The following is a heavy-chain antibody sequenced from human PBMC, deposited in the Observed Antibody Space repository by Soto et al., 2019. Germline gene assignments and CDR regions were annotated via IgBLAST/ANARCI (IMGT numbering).Heavy chain of an antibody. Sequence: SETLSLTCTVSGGSISSSSYYWGWIRQPPGKGLEWIGSIYYSGSTYYNPSLKSRVTISVDTSKNQFSLKLSSVTAADTAVYYCARLSRRGFPNTFYYGMDVWGQGTTVTVSS. CDR3: ARLSRRGFPNTFYYGMDV. V-gene: IGHV4-39*01. D-gene: IGHD3-10*01. CDR2: IYYSGST. J-gene: IGHJ6*02. CDR1: GGSISSSSYY.